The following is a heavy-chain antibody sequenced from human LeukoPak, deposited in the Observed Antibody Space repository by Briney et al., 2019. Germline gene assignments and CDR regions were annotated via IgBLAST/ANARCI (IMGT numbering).Heavy chain of an antibody. V-gene: IGHV1-18*01. CDR1: GYTFSKYG. CDR3: ARDFAWGSGGAPIDDNWLDP. J-gene: IGHJ5*02. CDR2: ISGHNGNT. D-gene: IGHD7-27*01. Sequence: ASVKVSCKASGYTFSKYGISWVRQAPGHGLEWMGWISGHNGNTNYAQKFQGRATMTTDTSTSTAYMELRSLRFDDTAVYFCARDFAWGSGGAPIDDNWLDPWGQGTLVTVSS.